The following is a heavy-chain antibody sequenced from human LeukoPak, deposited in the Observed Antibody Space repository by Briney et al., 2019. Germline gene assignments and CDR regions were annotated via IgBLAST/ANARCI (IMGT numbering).Heavy chain of an antibody. V-gene: IGHV3-53*01. Sequence: PGGSLRLSCAAPEFIVSSSHISWVRRAPGKGLEWVSVIYTGGNTYYADSVKGRFTVSRDNSKNTLYLQMNSLRAEDTAVYYCARVYNYGFDYWGPGTLVTVSS. CDR1: EFIVSSSH. CDR2: IYTGGNT. D-gene: IGHD5-18*01. J-gene: IGHJ4*02. CDR3: ARVYNYGFDY.